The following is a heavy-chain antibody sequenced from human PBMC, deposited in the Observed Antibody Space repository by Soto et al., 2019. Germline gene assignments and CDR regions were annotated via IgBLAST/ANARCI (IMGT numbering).Heavy chain of an antibody. CDR1: GGYITIDDYY. V-gene: IGHV4-30-4*01. CDR3: ERGYYYYGMDV. Sequence: TLSLTCTVSGGYITIDDYYWSWIRQAPGKGLEWIGFTYYTGTTYGNPSLKSRVTMSVDPSRTHFSLRLSSVTAADTAVYYCERGYYYYGMDVWGPGTTVTVYS. J-gene: IGHJ6*02. CDR2: TYYTGTT.